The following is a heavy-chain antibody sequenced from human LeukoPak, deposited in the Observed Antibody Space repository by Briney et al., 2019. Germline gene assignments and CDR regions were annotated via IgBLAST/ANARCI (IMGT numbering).Heavy chain of an antibody. V-gene: IGHV1-2*02. D-gene: IGHD4-23*01. CDR2: INPNSGGT. Sequence: PEASVKVSCKASGYAFTGYYMHWVRQAPGQGLEWMGWINPNSGGTYYAQKFQGRVTMTSDTSISSAYMELSRLRSDDRAVYYCARDLYGGPSATFDYWGQGTLVTVSS. J-gene: IGHJ4*02. CDR1: GYAFTGYY. CDR3: ARDLYGGPSATFDY.